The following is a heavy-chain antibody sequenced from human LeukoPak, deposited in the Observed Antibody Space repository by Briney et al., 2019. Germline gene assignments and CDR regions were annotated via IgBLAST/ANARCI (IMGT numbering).Heavy chain of an antibody. V-gene: IGHV1-2*02. CDR3: ARGSYDFWSGYYKGDWFDP. Sequence: GASVKVSCKASGYIFTGYYMHWVRQAPGQGLEWMGWINPNSGGTNYAQKFQGSVTMTRDTSISTAYMELSRLRSDDTAVYYYARGSYDFWSGYYKGDWFDPWGQGTLVTVSS. J-gene: IGHJ5*02. CDR2: INPNSGGT. CDR1: GYIFTGYY. D-gene: IGHD3-3*01.